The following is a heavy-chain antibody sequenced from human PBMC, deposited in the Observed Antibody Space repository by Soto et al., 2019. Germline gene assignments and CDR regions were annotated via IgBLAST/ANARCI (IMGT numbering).Heavy chain of an antibody. CDR3: AKDTAPGFYDANGHLDY. V-gene: IGHV3-9*01. D-gene: IGHD2-8*01. CDR2: INWDSGDI. Sequence: PGGSLRLSCVVSGISFDDYAMHWVRQVPGKGLEWVSGINWDSGDIGYADSVKGRFTIFRDNAKNSLYLQMNSLKTEDTALYYCAKDTAPGFYDANGHLDYWGQGTPVTVSS. J-gene: IGHJ4*02. CDR1: GISFDDYA.